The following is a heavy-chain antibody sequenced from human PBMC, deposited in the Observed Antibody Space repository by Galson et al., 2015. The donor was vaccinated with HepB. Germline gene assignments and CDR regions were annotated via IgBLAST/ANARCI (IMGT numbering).Heavy chain of an antibody. CDR3: AASLVARAFDS. D-gene: IGHD5-12*01. J-gene: IGHJ4*02. Sequence: SVKVSCKASGYTFSSYGTNWVRQAPGQGLEWMGWVSAYNGKTRYAQKLQDRVTVSTDTSTNTAYMELRSLTSDDTAVYYCAASLVARAFDSWGQGTLVTVSS. V-gene: IGHV1-18*04. CDR2: VSAYNGKT. CDR1: GYTFSSYG.